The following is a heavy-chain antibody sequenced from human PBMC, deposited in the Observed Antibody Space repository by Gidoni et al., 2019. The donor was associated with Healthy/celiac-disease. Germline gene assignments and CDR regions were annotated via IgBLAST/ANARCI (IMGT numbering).Heavy chain of an antibody. V-gene: IGHV3-30-3*01. CDR3: ARGDGYSTYFDY. Sequence: QVQLVEAGGGVVQTGRSLRLSCPASGSTFSSYAMHWVRQAPGKGLEGVAVISSDGSNKYYADSVKGRFTISRDNSKNTLYLQMTSLRAEDTAVYYCARGDGYSTYFDYWGQGTLVTVSS. CDR2: ISSDGSNK. J-gene: IGHJ4*02. CDR1: GSTFSSYA. D-gene: IGHD5-18*01.